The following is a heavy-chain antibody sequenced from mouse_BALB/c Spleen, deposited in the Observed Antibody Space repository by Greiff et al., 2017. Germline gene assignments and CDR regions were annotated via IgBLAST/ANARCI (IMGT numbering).Heavy chain of an antibody. CDR2: ILPGSGST. J-gene: IGHJ4*01. V-gene: IGHV1-9*01. CDR3: ARRGTGYGNYGGAMDY. Sequence: QVQLQQSGAELMKPGASVKISCKATGYTFSSYWIEWVKQRPGHGLEWIGEILPGSGSTNYNEKFKGKATFTADTSSNTAYMQLSSLTSEDSAVYYCARRGTGYGNYGGAMDYWGQGTSVTVSS. D-gene: IGHD2-10*02. CDR1: GYTFSSYW.